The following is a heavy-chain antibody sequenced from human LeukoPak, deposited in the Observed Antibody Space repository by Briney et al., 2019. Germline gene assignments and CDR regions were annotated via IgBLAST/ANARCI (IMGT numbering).Heavy chain of an antibody. J-gene: IGHJ6*03. V-gene: IGHV3-30*02. CDR2: IRYDGSNK. CDR1: GFTFSSYG. CDR3: ARAVKAARFWFYYTDV. Sequence: GGSLRLSCAASGFTFSSYGMHWVRQAPGKGLEWVAFIRYDGSNKYYADPVKGRFTISRDNSKNTLYLQMNSLRAEDTAVYYCARAVKAARFWFYYTDVWGKGTTVTVSS. D-gene: IGHD6-6*01.